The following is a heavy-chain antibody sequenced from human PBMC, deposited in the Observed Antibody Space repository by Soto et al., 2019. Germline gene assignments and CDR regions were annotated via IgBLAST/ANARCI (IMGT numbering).Heavy chain of an antibody. V-gene: IGHV4-39*07. CDR3: ARDRSGGGSGWSELGFDP. CDR1: GGSISSSSYF. J-gene: IGHJ5*02. D-gene: IGHD6-19*01. Sequence: SETLSLTCSVSGGSISSSSYFWGWIRQPPGKGLEWIGSIYYSGSTYYNPSLKSRVTVSVDTSKNQFSLKLSSVTAADTAVYYCARDRSGGGSGWSELGFDPWGQGTLVTVSS. CDR2: IYYSGST.